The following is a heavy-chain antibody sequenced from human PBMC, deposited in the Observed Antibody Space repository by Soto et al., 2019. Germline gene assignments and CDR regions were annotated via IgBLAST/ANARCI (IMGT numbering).Heavy chain of an antibody. CDR2: IYHSGST. CDR1: GGSISSSNW. CDR3: ARDQLWFGETHVYYYYYGMDV. V-gene: IGHV4-4*02. J-gene: IGHJ6*02. D-gene: IGHD3-10*01. Sequence: SETLSLTCAVSGGSISSSNWWSWVRQPPGKGLEWIGEIYHSGSTNYNPTLKSRVTISVDKSKNQFSLKLSSVTAADTAVYYFARDQLWFGETHVYYYYYGMDVWGQGTTVTVSS.